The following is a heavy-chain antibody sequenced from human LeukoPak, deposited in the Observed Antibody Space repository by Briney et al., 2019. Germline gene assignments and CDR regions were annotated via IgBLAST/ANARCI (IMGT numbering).Heavy chain of an antibody. V-gene: IGHV1-2*02. CDR1: GYTFTGYY. CDR3: ARDDDIVVVTAIPSLGY. J-gene: IGHJ4*02. Sequence: ASVKVSCKTSGYTFTGYYMHWVRQAPGQGLEWMGWINPNSGGTEYAQKFQGRVIMTRDTSISTAYMELSRLRSDDTAVYYCARDDDIVVVTAIPSLGYWGQGTLVTVSS. D-gene: IGHD2-21*02. CDR2: INPNSGGT.